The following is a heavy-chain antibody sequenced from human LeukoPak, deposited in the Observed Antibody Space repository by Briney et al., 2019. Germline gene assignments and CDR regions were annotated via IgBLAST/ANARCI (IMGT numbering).Heavy chain of an antibody. Sequence: PWGSLRLSCAASGFTFSNYWMHWVRQTPEEGLVWVSRINPAGNYTTYADSVKGRFTISRDNARNTLYLQMNSLRDDDTAVYYCAKDHGRYQLLHDAFDIWGQGTMVTVSS. CDR3: AKDHGRYQLLHDAFDI. CDR2: INPAGNYT. D-gene: IGHD2-2*01. J-gene: IGHJ3*02. V-gene: IGHV3-74*01. CDR1: GFTFSNYW.